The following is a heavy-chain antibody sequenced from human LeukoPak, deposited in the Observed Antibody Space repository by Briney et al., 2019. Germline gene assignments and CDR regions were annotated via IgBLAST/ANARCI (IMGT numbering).Heavy chain of an antibody. CDR2: INHSGRT. CDR3: ARHEDCSGGSCLLLGDAFDI. CDR1: GGSFSTYY. V-gene: IGHV4-34*01. D-gene: IGHD2-15*01. J-gene: IGHJ3*02. Sequence: SETLSLTCAVYGGSFSTYYWSWIRQPPGKGLEWIGEINHSGRTNYNPSLKSRVTISVDTSKNQFSLKLSSVTAADTAVYYCARHEDCSGGSCLLLGDAFDIWGQGTMVTVSS.